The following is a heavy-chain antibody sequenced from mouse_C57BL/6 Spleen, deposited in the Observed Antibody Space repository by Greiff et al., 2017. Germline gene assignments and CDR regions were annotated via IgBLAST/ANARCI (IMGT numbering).Heavy chain of an antibody. CDR1: GYTFTSYW. D-gene: IGHD1-1*01. Sequence: QVQLQQPGAELVKPGASVKLSCKASGYTFTSYWMHWVKQRPGQGLEWIGMIYPNSGSTNYNEKFKSKATLTVDKSSSTAYMQLSSLTSEDSAVYYCARLSGSSYYYFDYWGQGTTLTVSS. CDR3: ARLSGSSYYYFDY. J-gene: IGHJ2*01. CDR2: IYPNSGST. V-gene: IGHV1-64*01.